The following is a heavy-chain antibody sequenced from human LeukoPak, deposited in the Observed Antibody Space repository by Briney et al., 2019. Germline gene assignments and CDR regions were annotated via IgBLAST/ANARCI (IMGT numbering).Heavy chain of an antibody. V-gene: IGHV3-21*04. CDR3: AKDLYTGSWYYGMDV. Sequence: GGSLRLSCAASGFTFSSYSMNWVRQAPGKGLEWVSSISSSSSYIYYADSVKGRFTISRDNSKNTLYLQMNSLGAEDTAVYYCAKDLYTGSWYYGMDVWGQGTTVTVSS. J-gene: IGHJ6*02. CDR1: GFTFSSYS. D-gene: IGHD6-6*01. CDR2: ISSSSSYI.